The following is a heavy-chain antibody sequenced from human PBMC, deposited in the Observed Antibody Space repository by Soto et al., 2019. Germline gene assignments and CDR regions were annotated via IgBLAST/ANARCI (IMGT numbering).Heavy chain of an antibody. J-gene: IGHJ4*02. CDR2: IYHTGST. V-gene: IGHV4-31*03. CDR1: GGSISTVGRY. D-gene: IGHD1-1*01. CDR3: ARATGTLRSRNGDY. Sequence: TLSLTCSVSGGSISTVGRYWTWIRQPPGKGLEWIGSIYHTGSTYYSKSLRSRLTMSVDTSKSQSSLRLGSVTAADTAVYYCARATGTLRSRNGDYWGQGSLVTVSS.